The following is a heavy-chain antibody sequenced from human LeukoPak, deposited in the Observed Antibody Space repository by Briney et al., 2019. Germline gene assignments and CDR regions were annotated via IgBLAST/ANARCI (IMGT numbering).Heavy chain of an antibody. CDR3: AKTGIAVAGSLDYFDS. CDR2: IYPGDSDT. V-gene: IGHV5-51*07. D-gene: IGHD6-19*01. J-gene: IGHJ4*02. Sequence: GESLKISCKGSGYSFTTYWIGWVHQMPGKGLEWMGIIYPGDSDTRYSPSFQGQVTISADKSISTAYLQWSSLKASDTAMYYCAKTGIAVAGSLDYFDSWGQGTLVTVSS. CDR1: GYSFTTYW.